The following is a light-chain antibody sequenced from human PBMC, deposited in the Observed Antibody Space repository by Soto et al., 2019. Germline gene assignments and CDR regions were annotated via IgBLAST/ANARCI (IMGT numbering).Light chain of an antibody. Sequence: EIVLSQSPATLSLSPGERATLSCRASQSVSSYLAWYQQKPGQAPRRLIYDASNRATGIPARFSGSGAGTDFTLTISSLEPEDFAVDYCQQRSNWGFTFGPGTKVDIK. V-gene: IGKV3-11*01. J-gene: IGKJ3*01. CDR3: QQRSNWGFT. CDR2: DAS. CDR1: QSVSSY.